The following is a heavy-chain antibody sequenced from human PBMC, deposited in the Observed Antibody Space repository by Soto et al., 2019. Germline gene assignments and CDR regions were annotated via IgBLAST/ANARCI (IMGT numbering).Heavy chain of an antibody. V-gene: IGHV4-34*01. CDR3: GITTNYYYYYGMDV. D-gene: IGHD3-22*01. J-gene: IGHJ6*02. Sequence: SETLSLTCAFYGGSFSGYYWIWIRQPPGKGLEWIGEINHSGSTNYNPSLKSRVTISVDTSKNQFSLKLSSVTAADTAVYYCGITTNYYYYYGMDVWGQGTTVTVSS. CDR2: INHSGST. CDR1: GGSFSGYY.